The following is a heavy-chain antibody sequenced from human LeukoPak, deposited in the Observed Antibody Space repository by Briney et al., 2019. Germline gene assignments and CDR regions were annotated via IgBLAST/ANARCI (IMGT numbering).Heavy chain of an antibody. V-gene: IGHV4-34*01. Sequence: PGESLRLSCAASGFTFTTYWMSWVRQPPGKGLEWIGEINHSGSTNYNPSLKSRVTISVDTSKNQFSLKLSSVTAADTAVYYCARRSNRVLLWFGSRGYFDYWGQGTLVTVSS. CDR2: INHSGST. J-gene: IGHJ4*02. D-gene: IGHD3-10*01. CDR1: GFTFTTYW. CDR3: ARRSNRVLLWFGSRGYFDY.